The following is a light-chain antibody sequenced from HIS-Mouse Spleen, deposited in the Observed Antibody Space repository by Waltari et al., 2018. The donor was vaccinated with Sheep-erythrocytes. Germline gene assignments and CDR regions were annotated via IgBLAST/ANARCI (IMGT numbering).Light chain of an antibody. Sequence: DIVMTQSPLSLPVTPGEPASISCRSSQSLLHSNGYNYLDWYLQKPGQSPPRRIYLGSNRASGVPDRFSGSGSGTDFTLKISRVEAEDVGVYYCMQALQTPRTFGQGTKVEIK. CDR3: MQALQTPRT. V-gene: IGKV2-28*01. J-gene: IGKJ1*01. CDR1: QSLLHSNGYNY. CDR2: LGS.